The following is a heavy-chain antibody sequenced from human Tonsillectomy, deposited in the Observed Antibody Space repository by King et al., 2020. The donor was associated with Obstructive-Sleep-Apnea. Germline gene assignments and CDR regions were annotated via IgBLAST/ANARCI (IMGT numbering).Heavy chain of an antibody. Sequence: VQLQESGPGLVKPSETLSLTCTVSGGSVSSGSYYWSWIRQPPGRGLEWIGYVYYSGSTNYNPSLKSRVTISLDTSKNQFSLKLSSVTPADTAVYYCARERGYDGSGYYYALDYWGQGTLVTVSS. CDR1: GGSVSSGSYY. CDR3: ARERGYDGSGYYYALDY. V-gene: IGHV4-61*01. J-gene: IGHJ4*02. D-gene: IGHD3-22*01. CDR2: VYYSGST.